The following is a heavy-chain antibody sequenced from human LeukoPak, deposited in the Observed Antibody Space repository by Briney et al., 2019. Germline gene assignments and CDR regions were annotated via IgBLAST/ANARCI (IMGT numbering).Heavy chain of an antibody. CDR2: IYYSGST. Sequence: PSETLSLTCTVSGGSISSYYWSWIRQPPGKGLEWIGYIYYSGSTNYNPSLKSRVTISVDTSKNQFSLKLSSVTAADTAVYYCAREVRGFLEWSHMGPDWFDPWGQGTLVTVSS. J-gene: IGHJ5*02. V-gene: IGHV4-59*01. CDR1: GGSISSYY. D-gene: IGHD3-3*01. CDR3: AREVRGFLEWSHMGPDWFDP.